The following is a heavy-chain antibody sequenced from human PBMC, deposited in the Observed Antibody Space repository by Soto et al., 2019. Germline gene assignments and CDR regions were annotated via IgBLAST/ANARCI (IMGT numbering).Heavy chain of an antibody. J-gene: IGHJ6*04. CDR2: INHSGST. V-gene: IGHV4-34*01. D-gene: IGHD6-13*01. CDR1: GGSFSGYY. CDR3: ARASSYSRAMDV. Sequence: SETLSLTCAVYGGSFSGYYWSWIRQPPGKGLEWIGEINHSGSTNYNPSLKSRFTISVDTSKNQFSLKLSSVTAADTAVYYCARASSYSRAMDVWGKGTTVTVSS.